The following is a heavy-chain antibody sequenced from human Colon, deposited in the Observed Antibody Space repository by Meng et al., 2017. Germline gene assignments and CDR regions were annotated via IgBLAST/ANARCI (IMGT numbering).Heavy chain of an antibody. J-gene: IGHJ5*02. D-gene: IGHD6-19*01. V-gene: IGHV4-34*01. CDR1: GGSFSGYY. CDR3: ARERLSSGWYGGRWFDP. CDR2: INHSGST. Sequence: QGRHKDWGAGVLMPLQSLSVTCAVYGGSFSGYYWSWIRQPPGKGLEWIGEINHSGSTNYNPSLKSRVTISVDTSKNQFSLKLSSVTAADTAVYYCARERLSSGWYGGRWFDPWGQGTLVTVSS.